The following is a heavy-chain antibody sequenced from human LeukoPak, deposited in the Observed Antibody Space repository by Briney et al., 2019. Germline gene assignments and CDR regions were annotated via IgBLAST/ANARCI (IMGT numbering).Heavy chain of an antibody. CDR1: GFTFSRYW. CDR2: IKSDGST. V-gene: IGHV3-74*01. CDR3: ARAPAEIGGYYPEYFRH. D-gene: IGHD3-22*01. Sequence: GGSLRLSCAASGFTFSRYWMHWVRQAPGKGLLWVSRIKSDGSTNYADFVKGRFTISRDNAKNTVSLQMNSLRAEDTGVYYCARAPAEIGGYYPEYFRHWGQGTLVTVSS. J-gene: IGHJ1*01.